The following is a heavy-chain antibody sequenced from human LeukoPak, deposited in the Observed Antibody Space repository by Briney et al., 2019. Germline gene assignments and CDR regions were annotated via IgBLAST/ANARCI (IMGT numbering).Heavy chain of an antibody. Sequence: GGSLRLSCAASGFTFSSYSMNWVRQAPGKGLEWVSGINWSGVITGYADSVKGRFTISRDNTKNSLFLQMNSLRAEDTAFYYCAKGKDTLNPYWYFDVWGRGTLVTVSS. J-gene: IGHJ2*01. CDR3: AKGKDTLNPYWYFDV. CDR1: GFTFSSYS. V-gene: IGHV3-20*04. D-gene: IGHD2-15*01. CDR2: INWSGVIT.